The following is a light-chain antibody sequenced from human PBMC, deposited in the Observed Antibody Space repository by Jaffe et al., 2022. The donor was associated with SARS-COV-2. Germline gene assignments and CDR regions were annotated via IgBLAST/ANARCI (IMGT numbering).Light chain of an antibody. CDR1: QSIRSY. CDR3: QQSYGTPRT. J-gene: IGKJ1*01. Sequence: DIQMTQSPSSLSASVGDRVTITCRASQSIRSYLNWYQQKPGKAPKLLMYDASSLQSGVPSRFSGSGSGTDFTLTISSLQPEDFATYYCQQSYGTPRTFGQGTKVEIK. V-gene: IGKV1-39*01. CDR2: DAS.